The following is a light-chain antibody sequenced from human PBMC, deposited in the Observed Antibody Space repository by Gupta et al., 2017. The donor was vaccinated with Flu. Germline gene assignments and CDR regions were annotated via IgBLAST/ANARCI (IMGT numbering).Light chain of an antibody. J-gene: IGLJ1*01. CDR1: SSNIGAGYD. CDR3: QSYDSLSGYV. V-gene: IGLV1-40*01. CDR2: GNS. Sequence: SVLTQPPSVSGAPGQRVTISCTGSSSNIGAGYDVHWYQQLPGTAPKRLIYGNSNRPSGVPDRFSGSKSGTSASLAITGLQAEDEADYYCQSYDSLSGYVFGTGTKVTVL.